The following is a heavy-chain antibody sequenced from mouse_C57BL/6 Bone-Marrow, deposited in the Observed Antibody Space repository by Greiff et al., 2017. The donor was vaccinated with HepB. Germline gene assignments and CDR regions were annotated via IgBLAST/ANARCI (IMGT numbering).Heavy chain of an antibody. CDR2: ISYDGSN. CDR3: ARERLYLYAMDY. D-gene: IGHD5-1*01. V-gene: IGHV3-6*01. J-gene: IGHJ4*01. Sequence: EVKFEESGPGLVKPSQSLSLTCSVTGYSITSGYYWNWIRQFPGNKLEWMGYISYDGSNNYNPSLKNRISITRDTSKNQFFLKLNSVTTEDTATYYCARERLYLYAMDYWGQGTSVTVSS. CDR1: GYSITSGYY.